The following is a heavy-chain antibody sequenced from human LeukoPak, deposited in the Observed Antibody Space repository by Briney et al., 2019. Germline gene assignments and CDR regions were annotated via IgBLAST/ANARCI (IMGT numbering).Heavy chain of an antibody. D-gene: IGHD4-23*01. J-gene: IGHJ4*02. CDR3: AKVRDYGGNSGVFGY. CDR1: GFTFSSYA. CDR2: ISGSGGST. V-gene: IGHV3-23*01. Sequence: GGSLRLSCAASGFTFSSYAMSWVRQAPGKGLEWVSAISGSGGSTYYADSVKGRFTISRDNSKNTLYLQMNSLRAEDTAVYYCAKVRDYGGNSGVFGYWGQGTLVTVSS.